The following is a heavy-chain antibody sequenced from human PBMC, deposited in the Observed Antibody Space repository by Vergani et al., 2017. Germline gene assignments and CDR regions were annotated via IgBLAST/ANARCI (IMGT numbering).Heavy chain of an antibody. CDR3: ARGTYYYGSGKVDY. Sequence: QVQLVESGGGVVQPGRSLRLSCVASGFTFCSYGMHWVRPAPGKGLEWVAVIWHDGSNKYYADSRKGRFTLSRDNSKNTLYLQMNSLRAEVTAVYYCARGTYYYGSGKVDYWGQGTLVTVSS. D-gene: IGHD3-10*01. V-gene: IGHV3-33*01. CDR1: GFTFCSYG. CDR2: IWHDGSNK. J-gene: IGHJ4*02.